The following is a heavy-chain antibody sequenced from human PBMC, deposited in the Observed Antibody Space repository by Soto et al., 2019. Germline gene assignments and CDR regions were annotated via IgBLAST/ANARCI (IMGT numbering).Heavy chain of an antibody. CDR3: AKTQYNWFDP. V-gene: IGHV4-59*01. CDR1: GGSISSYY. J-gene: IGHJ5*02. CDR2: IYYSGST. Sequence: PSETLSLTYTVSGGSISSYYWSWIRQPPGKGLEWIGYIYYSGSTNYNPSLKSRVTISVDTSKNQFSLKLSSVTAADTAVYYCAKTQYNWFDPWGQGTLVTVSS.